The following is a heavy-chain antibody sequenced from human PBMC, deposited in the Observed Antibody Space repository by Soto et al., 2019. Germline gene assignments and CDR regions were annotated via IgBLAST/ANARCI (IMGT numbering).Heavy chain of an antibody. V-gene: IGHV3-23*01. CDR3: GKERRGSGWSVCNF. CDR1: GFTFRDYA. Sequence: PGGSLRLSCAASGFTFRDYAMNWVRQAPGKGLERVSDISGNGDSARYADSVKGRFTISRDNSRDTLYLQMNRLRVDDTAVYYCGKERRGSGWSVCNFWGQGILVTVSS. J-gene: IGHJ4*02. D-gene: IGHD6-19*01. CDR2: ISGNGDSA.